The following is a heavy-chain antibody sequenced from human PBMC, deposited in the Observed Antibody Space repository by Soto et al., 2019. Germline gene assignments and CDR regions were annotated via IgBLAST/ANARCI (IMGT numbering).Heavy chain of an antibody. CDR2: TRNKANSYTT. V-gene: IGHV3-72*01. J-gene: IGHJ6*02. D-gene: IGHD6-19*01. CDR3: ARGLVAGTVRYYYYGMDV. CDR1: GFTVSSNY. Sequence: PGGSLRLSCAASGFTVSSNYMSWVRQAPGKGLEWVGRTRNKANSYTTEYAASVKGRFTISRDDSKNSLYLQMNSLKTEDTAVYYCARGLVAGTVRYYYYGMDVWGQGTTVTVSS.